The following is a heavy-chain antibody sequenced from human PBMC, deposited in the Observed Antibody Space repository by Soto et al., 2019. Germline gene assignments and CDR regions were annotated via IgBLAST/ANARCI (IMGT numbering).Heavy chain of an antibody. CDR2: YSGYT. J-gene: IGHJ4*02. D-gene: IGHD5-18*01. CDR1: DGSISSSSFS. Sequence: KTSETLSLTCTVPDGSISSSSFSWGWIRQPPGKGLEWIGSYSGYTFYNPSLKSRATISVDTPKNQFSLKLSSVTAADTAVYYCARLRQLWSAFDYWGQGSLVTVSS. V-gene: IGHV4-39*01. CDR3: ARLRQLWSAFDY.